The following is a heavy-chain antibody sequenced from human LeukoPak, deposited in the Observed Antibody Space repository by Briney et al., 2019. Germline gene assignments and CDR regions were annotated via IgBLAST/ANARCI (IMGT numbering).Heavy chain of an antibody. J-gene: IGHJ4*02. CDR1: GFTFNNYG. Sequence: GGSLRLSCAASGFTFNNYGMHWVRQAPGKGLEWVAFIRYDGSNKYYADSVKGRFTISRDNSKNTLYVQMNSLRAEDTAVYYCARDAPYIAVAGTWGQGTLVTVSS. CDR3: ARDAPYIAVAGT. V-gene: IGHV3-30*02. D-gene: IGHD6-19*01. CDR2: IRYDGSNK.